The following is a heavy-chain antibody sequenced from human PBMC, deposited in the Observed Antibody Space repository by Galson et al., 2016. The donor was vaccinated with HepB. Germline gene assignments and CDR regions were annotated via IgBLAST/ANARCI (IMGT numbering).Heavy chain of an antibody. CDR2: IHHSGTT. CDR1: GGSISSNNW. V-gene: IGHV4-4*02. CDR3: ARDPNYDYIWGSCRRGFDY. J-gene: IGHJ4*02. D-gene: IGHD3-16*02. Sequence: SETLSLTCAVSGGSISSNNWWSWVRQPLGKGLEWIGGIHHSGTTNYNPSLKSRVTILLDKSKNQFSLELNSLTAADTAVYYCARDPNYDYIWGSCRRGFDYWGQGTLVTVSS.